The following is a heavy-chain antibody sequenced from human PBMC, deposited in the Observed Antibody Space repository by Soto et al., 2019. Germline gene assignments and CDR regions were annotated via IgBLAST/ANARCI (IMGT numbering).Heavy chain of an antibody. Sequence: PGGSLRLSCAASGFTFSSYAMSWVRQAPGKGLEWVSAISGSGGSTYYADSVKGRFTISRDNSKNTLYLQMNSLRAEDTAVCYCAKRMVRGVISTYYFDYWGQGTLVTVSS. D-gene: IGHD3-10*01. V-gene: IGHV3-23*01. CDR1: GFTFSSYA. CDR3: AKRMVRGVISTYYFDY. J-gene: IGHJ4*02. CDR2: ISGSGGST.